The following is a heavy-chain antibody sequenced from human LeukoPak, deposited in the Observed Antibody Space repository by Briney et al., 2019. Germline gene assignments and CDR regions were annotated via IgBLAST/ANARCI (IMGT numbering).Heavy chain of an antibody. D-gene: IGHD3-16*01. V-gene: IGHV1-46*01. J-gene: IGHJ3*02. CDR2: INPSDGST. CDR3: ARGGGGGADAFDI. CDR1: GYTFTSYY. Sequence: ASVKVSCKASGYTFTSYYMHWVRQAPGQGLEWMGIINPSDGSTSYAQKFQGRVAMTRDTSTSTVYMELSSLRSKDTAVYYCARGGGGGADAFDIWGQGTMVTVSS.